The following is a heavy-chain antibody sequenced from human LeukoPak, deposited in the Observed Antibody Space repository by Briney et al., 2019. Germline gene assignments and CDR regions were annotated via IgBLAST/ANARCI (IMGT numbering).Heavy chain of an antibody. D-gene: IGHD3-10*01. V-gene: IGHV3-74*01. CDR3: ARIGGSGSYSGHYFDH. CDR1: GFTFSTYW. J-gene: IGHJ4*02. CDR2: ISTDGSVT. Sequence: PGGSLRLSCAASGFTFSTYWMHWVRRAPGKGLVWVSRISTDGSVTSYADSVKGRFTISRDNAMNTMYLQMNSLRAEDTAVYYCARIGGSGSYSGHYFDHWGQGTLVTVSS.